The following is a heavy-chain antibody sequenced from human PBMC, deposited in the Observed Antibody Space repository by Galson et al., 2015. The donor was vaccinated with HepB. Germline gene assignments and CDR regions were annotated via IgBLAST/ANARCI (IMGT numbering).Heavy chain of an antibody. CDR3: ARLDSSGYRNFDY. CDR1: GYTFTSYA. CDR2: INAGNGNT. Sequence: QSGAEVKKPGESLRISCKASGYTFTSYAMHWVRQAPGQRLEWMGWINAGNGNTKYSQKFQGRVTITRDTSASTAYMELSSLRSEDTAVYYCARLDSSGYRNFDYWGQGTLVTVSS. J-gene: IGHJ4*02. D-gene: IGHD3-22*01. V-gene: IGHV1-3*01.